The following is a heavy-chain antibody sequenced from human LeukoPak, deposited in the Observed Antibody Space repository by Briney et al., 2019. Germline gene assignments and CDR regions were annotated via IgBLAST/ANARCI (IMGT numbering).Heavy chain of an antibody. CDR3: AGDLLRFLEWPGDY. CDR2: ISAYNGNT. V-gene: IGHV1-18*01. CDR1: GYTFTSYG. D-gene: IGHD3-3*01. J-gene: IGHJ4*02. Sequence: WASVKVSCKASGYTFTSYGISWVRQAPGQGLEWMGWISAYNGNTNYAQKLQGRVTMTTDTSTSTAYMELRSLRSDDTAVYYCAGDLLRFLEWPGDYWGQGTLVTVSS.